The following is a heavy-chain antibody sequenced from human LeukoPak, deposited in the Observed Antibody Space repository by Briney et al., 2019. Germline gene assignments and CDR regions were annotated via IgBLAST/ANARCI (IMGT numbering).Heavy chain of an antibody. D-gene: IGHD4-17*01. CDR3: ARGDYGDYYYYYYGMDV. CDR2: INASNGNT. V-gene: IGHV1-3*01. CDR1: GYTFTSYA. J-gene: IGHJ6*02. Sequence: GASVKVSCKASGYTFTSYAMHWVRQAPGQRLEWMGWINASNGNTKYSQKFQGRVTITRDTSASTAYMELSSLRSEDTAVYYCARGDYGDYYYYYYGMDVWGQGTTVTVSS.